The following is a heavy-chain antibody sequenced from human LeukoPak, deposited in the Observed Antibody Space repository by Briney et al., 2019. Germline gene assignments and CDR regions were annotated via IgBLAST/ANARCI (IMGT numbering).Heavy chain of an antibody. V-gene: IGHV3-48*01. CDR1: GFILSSYN. Sequence: PGGSLRLSCAASGFILSSYNMNWVRQAPGKGLEWVSFISSDADAIYYADSVKGRFTISRDSAKNSLYLQMNSLRAEDTAVYYCARVSTATPRFWGQGTLVTVSS. CDR3: ARVSTATPRF. CDR2: ISSDADAI. J-gene: IGHJ4*02.